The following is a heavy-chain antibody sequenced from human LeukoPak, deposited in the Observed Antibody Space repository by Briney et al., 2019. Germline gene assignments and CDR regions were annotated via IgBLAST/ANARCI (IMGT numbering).Heavy chain of an antibody. Sequence: PGGSLRLSCAASGFTVSSNYMSWVRQAPGKGLEWVSVIYSGGSTYYADSVKGRFTISRDNSKNTLYLQMNSLRAEDTAVYYCARIYDYRELDVWGKGTTVTVSP. D-gene: IGHD4-11*01. CDR3: ARIYDYRELDV. CDR2: IYSGGST. J-gene: IGHJ6*04. CDR1: GFTVSSNY. V-gene: IGHV3-53*01.